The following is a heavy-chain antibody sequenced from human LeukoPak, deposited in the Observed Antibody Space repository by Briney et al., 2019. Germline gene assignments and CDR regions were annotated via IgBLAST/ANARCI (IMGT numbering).Heavy chain of an antibody. V-gene: IGHV4-4*07. D-gene: IGHD3-3*01. CDR1: GGSFSGYY. CDR2: IYTSGST. J-gene: IGHJ5*02. Sequence: SETLSLTCAVYGGSFSGYYWSWIRQPAGKGLEWIGRIYTSGSTNYNPSLKSRVTMSVDTSKNQFSLKLSSVTAADTAVYYCARDAYYDFWSGYSGSWFDPWGQGTLVTVSS. CDR3: ARDAYYDFWSGYSGSWFDP.